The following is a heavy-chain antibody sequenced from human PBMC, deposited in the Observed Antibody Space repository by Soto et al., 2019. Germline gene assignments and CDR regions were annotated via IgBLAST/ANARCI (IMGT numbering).Heavy chain of an antibody. Sequence: ASVKVSCKASGYTFTGCYMHWVRQAPGQGLEWMGWINPNSGGTNYAQKFQGWVTMTRDTSISTAYMELSRLRSDDTAVYYCARDQRDGYNRVFDYWGQGTLVTVSP. CDR3: ARDQRDGYNRVFDY. CDR2: INPNSGGT. D-gene: IGHD5-12*01. J-gene: IGHJ4*02. V-gene: IGHV1-2*04. CDR1: GYTFTGCY.